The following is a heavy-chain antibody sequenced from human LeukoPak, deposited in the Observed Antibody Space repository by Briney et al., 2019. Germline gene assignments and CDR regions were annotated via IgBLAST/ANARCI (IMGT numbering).Heavy chain of an antibody. Sequence: ASVKVSCKASGYTFTSYAMHWVRQAPGQRLEWMGWINAGNGNTKYSQKFQGRVTITRDTSASTAYMELSSLRSEDTAVYYCAKPPTPAVRYFDYWGQGTLVTVSS. D-gene: IGHD6-19*01. CDR3: AKPPTPAVRYFDY. J-gene: IGHJ4*02. CDR1: GYTFTSYA. V-gene: IGHV1-3*01. CDR2: INAGNGNT.